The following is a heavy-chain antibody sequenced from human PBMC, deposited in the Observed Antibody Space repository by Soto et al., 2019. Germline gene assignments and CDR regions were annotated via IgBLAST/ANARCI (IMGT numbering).Heavy chain of an antibody. Sequence: GGSLRLSCVASGFTVDDYAMHWVRQAPGKGLEWVSGISANGDNVDYADSVKGRFTVSRDNSKNTLYLQMHSLRAEDTAVYYCAKDRVPNASNGYYSIVTDSWGQGTVVTVSS. CDR2: ISANGDNV. CDR3: AKDRVPNASNGYYSIVTDS. D-gene: IGHD3-22*01. V-gene: IGHV3-9*01. J-gene: IGHJ4*02. CDR1: GFTVDDYA.